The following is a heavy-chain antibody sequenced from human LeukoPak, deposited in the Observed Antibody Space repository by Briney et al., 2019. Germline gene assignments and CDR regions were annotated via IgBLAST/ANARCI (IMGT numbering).Heavy chain of an antibody. V-gene: IGHV1-2*02. J-gene: IGHJ4*02. CDR1: GYTFTGYY. CDR3: ASAIFVGYSGFDY. Sequence: ASVKVSCKASGYTFTGYYMHWLRHAPGQGLEWMGWINPNSGGTNYAQKFQGRVTLTRDTSISTAYMELNRLTSDDTAVFYCASAIFVGYSGFDYWGQGTLITVSS. CDR2: INPNSGGT. D-gene: IGHD1-26*01.